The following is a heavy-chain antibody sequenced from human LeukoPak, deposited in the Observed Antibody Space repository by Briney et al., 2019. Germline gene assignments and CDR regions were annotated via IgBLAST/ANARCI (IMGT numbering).Heavy chain of an antibody. CDR2: IYYSGST. CDR1: GGSISSYY. CDR3: ARDGPSPDYYDSSGYFDY. J-gene: IGHJ4*02. V-gene: IGHV4-59*01. Sequence: SETLSLTCTVSGGSISSYYWSWIRQPPGKGLEWIGYIYYSGSTNYNPSLKSRVTISVDKSKNQFSLKLSSVTAADTAVYYCARDGPSPDYYDSSGYFDYWGQGTLVTVSS. D-gene: IGHD3-22*01.